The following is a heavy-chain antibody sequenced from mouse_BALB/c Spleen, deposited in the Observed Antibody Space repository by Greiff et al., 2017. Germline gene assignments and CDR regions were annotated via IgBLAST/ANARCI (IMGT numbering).Heavy chain of an antibody. CDR2: ISSGSSTI. V-gene: IGHV5-17*02. CDR1: GFTFSSFG. CDR3: ARGDRYDVSWFAY. Sequence: EVMLVESGGGLVQPGGSRKLSCAASGFTFSSFGMHWVRQAPEKGLEWVAYISSGSSTIYYADTVKGRFTISRDNPKNTLFLQMTSLRSEDTAMYYCARGDRYDVSWFAYWGQGTLVTVSA. D-gene: IGHD2-14*01. J-gene: IGHJ3*01.